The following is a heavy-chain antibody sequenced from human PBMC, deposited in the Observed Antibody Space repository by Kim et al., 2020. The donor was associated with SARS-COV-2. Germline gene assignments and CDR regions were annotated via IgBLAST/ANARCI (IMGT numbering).Heavy chain of an antibody. CDR3: ARARENSVNYYGSGSYFSDAFDI. CDR1: GGTFSSYA. J-gene: IGHJ3*02. V-gene: IGHV1-69*06. D-gene: IGHD3-10*01. CDR2: IIPIFGTA. Sequence: SVKVSCKASGGTFSSYAISWVRQAPGQGLEWMGGIIPIFGTANYAQKFQGRVTITADKSTSTAYMELSSLRSEDTAVYYCARARENSVNYYGSGSYFSDAFDIWGQGTMVTVSS.